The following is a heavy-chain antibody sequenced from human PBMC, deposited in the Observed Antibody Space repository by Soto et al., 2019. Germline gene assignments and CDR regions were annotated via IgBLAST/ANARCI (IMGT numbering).Heavy chain of an antibody. J-gene: IGHJ4*02. Sequence: QVQLQESGPGLVKPSQTLSLTCTVSGGSISSGGYYWSWIRQHPGKGLEWIGYIYYSGSTYYNPSLKSRVTISVDTSKNQFSLKLSSVTAADTSVYYCAREDTAMAYFDYWGQGTLVTVSS. V-gene: IGHV4-31*03. CDR3: AREDTAMAYFDY. CDR1: GGSISSGGYY. CDR2: IYYSGST. D-gene: IGHD5-18*01.